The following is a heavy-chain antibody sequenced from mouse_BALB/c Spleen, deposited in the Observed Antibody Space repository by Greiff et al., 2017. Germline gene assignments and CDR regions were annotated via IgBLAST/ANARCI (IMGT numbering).Heavy chain of an antibody. V-gene: IGHV3-2*02. CDR1: GYSITSDYA. J-gene: IGHJ2*01. D-gene: IGHD2-4*01. CDR2: ISYSGST. CDR3: ARGNDYDDYFDY. Sequence: EVKLMESGPGLVKPSQSLSLTCTVTGYSITSDYAWNWIRQFPGNKLEWMGYISYSGSTSYNPSLKSRISITRDTSKNQFFLQLNSVTTEDTATYYCARGNDYDDYFDYWGQGTTLTVSS.